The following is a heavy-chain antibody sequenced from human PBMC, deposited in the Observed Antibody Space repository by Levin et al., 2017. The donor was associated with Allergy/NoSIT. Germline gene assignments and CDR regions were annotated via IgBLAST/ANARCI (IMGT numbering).Heavy chain of an antibody. Sequence: ASVKVSCKASGYTFTSYGISWVRQAPGQGLEWMGWISAYNGNTNYAQKLQGRVTMTTDTSTSTAYMELRSLRSDDTAVYYCARGIVGATIQFAFDIWGQGTMVTVSS. CDR2: ISAYNGNT. CDR3: ARGIVGATIQFAFDI. CDR1: GYTFTSYG. V-gene: IGHV1-18*01. J-gene: IGHJ3*02. D-gene: IGHD1-26*01.